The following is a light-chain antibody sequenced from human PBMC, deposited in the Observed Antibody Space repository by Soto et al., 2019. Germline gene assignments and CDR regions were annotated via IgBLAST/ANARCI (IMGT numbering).Light chain of an antibody. Sequence: QSVLTQPPSVSAAPGQKVTISCSGSSSNIGNNYVSWYQQIPGTAPKLLIYDNNKRPSGIPDRFSGSKSGTSATLGVTGLQTGDEAHYYCATWDSSLSAMLFGGGTQLTVL. CDR1: SSNIGNNY. CDR2: DNN. CDR3: ATWDSSLSAML. V-gene: IGLV1-51*01. J-gene: IGLJ2*01.